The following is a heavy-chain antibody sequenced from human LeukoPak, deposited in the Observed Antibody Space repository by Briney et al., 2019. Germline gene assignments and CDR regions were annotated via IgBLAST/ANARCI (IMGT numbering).Heavy chain of an antibody. V-gene: IGHV3-23*01. CDR3: AKLITRRYYYGMNV. CDR1: GFTFNIYA. D-gene: IGHD3-22*01. CDR2: ISNNNSTT. J-gene: IGHJ6*02. Sequence: GGSLRLSCAASGFTFNIYAMAWVRQAPGKGLDWVSGISNNNSTTNYADSVKGRFTISRDNSKNTMYLEMNSLRAEDTAVYYCAKLITRRYYYGMNVWGRGTTVTVSS.